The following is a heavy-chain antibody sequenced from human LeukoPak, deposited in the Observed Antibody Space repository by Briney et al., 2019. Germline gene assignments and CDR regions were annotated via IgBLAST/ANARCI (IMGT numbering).Heavy chain of an antibody. D-gene: IGHD3-10*01. CDR2: INHSGST. CDR3: ARDGYYYGSGSYYTYPEDAFDI. Sequence: SETLSLTCAVYGGSFSGYYWSWIRQPPGKGPEWIGEINHSGSTNYNPSLKSRVTISVDTSKNQFSLKLSSVTAADTAVYYCARDGYYYGSGSYYTYPEDAFDIWGQGTMVTVSS. V-gene: IGHV4-34*01. J-gene: IGHJ3*02. CDR1: GGSFSGYY.